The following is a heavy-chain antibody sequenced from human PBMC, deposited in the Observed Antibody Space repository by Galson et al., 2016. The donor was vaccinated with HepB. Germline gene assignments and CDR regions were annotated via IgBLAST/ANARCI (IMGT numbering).Heavy chain of an antibody. CDR3: VKDFDYVWGSFHFQTKYYFDY. D-gene: IGHD3-16*01. V-gene: IGHV3-64D*06. CDR1: GFTFSRYA. CDR2: ISSNGGTT. J-gene: IGHJ4*02. Sequence: SLRLSCAASGFTFSRYALHWVRQAPGKGLEYVSAISSNGGTTYYADSVKGRFTISRDNFKNTLYLQMSSLRAEDTTVYYCVKDFDYVWGSFHFQTKYYFDYWGEGTQVTVSS.